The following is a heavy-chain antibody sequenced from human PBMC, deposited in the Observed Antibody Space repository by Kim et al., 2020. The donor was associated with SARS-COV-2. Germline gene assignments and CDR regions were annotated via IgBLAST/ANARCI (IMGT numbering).Heavy chain of an antibody. V-gene: IGHV3-66*01. J-gene: IGHJ6*03. CDR1: GFTVSSNY. Sequence: GGSLRLSCAASGFTVSSNYMSWVRQAPGKGLEWVSVIYSGRSTYYADSVKGRFTISRDNSKNTLYLQMNSLRAEDTAVYYCARDALPRIAAAGTRYYYYYMDVWGKGTTVTVSS. CDR2: IYSGRST. CDR3: ARDALPRIAAAGTRYYYYYMDV. D-gene: IGHD6-13*01.